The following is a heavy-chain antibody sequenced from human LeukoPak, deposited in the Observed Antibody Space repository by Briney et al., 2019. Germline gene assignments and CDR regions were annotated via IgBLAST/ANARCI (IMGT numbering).Heavy chain of an antibody. CDR1: GYIFTSYH. V-gene: IGHV1-46*01. CDR3: ARVSYSSSSGGANYFDY. CDR2: INPSGGSA. D-gene: IGHD6-6*01. J-gene: IGHJ4*02. Sequence: ASVKVSCKTSGYIFTSYHILWVRQAPGQGLEWMGIINPSGGSASYAQKFQGRVTMTRDTSTSRVYMELYSLRSEDTAVYYCARVSYSSSSGGANYFDYWGRELWSPSPQ.